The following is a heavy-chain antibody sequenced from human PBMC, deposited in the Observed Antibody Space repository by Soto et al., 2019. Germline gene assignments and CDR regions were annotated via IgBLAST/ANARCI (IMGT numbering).Heavy chain of an antibody. J-gene: IGHJ4*02. Sequence: QVQLQESGPGLVKPSGTLSLTCAVSSGSISSSNWWSWVRQPPGKGLEWIGEIYHSGSTNYNPSLKSRVTISVDKSKNQFSLKLSSVTAADTAVYYCARVDNPYSSSWSIGEFHYWGQGTLVTVSS. CDR1: SGSISSSNW. D-gene: IGHD6-13*01. V-gene: IGHV4-4*02. CDR3: ARVDNPYSSSWSIGEFHY. CDR2: IYHSGST.